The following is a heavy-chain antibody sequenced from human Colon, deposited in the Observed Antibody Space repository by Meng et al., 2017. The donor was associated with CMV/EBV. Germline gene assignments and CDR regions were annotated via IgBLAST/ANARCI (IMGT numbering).Heavy chain of an antibody. CDR3: ARLNGGNSGDWFDP. CDR1: GFPFTSDS. D-gene: IGHD4-23*01. CDR2: ISAYNGNT. Sequence: KAAGFPFTSDSCTWVRQAPGQGLEWLGWISAYNGNTNYAQIVQGRVTMTTDPSTTTAYMELTDLRSDDTAVYYCARLNGGNSGDWFDPWGQGTLVTVSS. V-gene: IGHV1-18*04. J-gene: IGHJ5*02.